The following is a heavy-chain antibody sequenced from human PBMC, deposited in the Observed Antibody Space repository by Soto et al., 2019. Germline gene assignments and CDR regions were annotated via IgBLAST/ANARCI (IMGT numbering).Heavy chain of an antibody. CDR3: ASRHCSGGSCYNPGFDS. Sequence: SVKVSCKASGGTFSSYAISWVRQAPGQGLEWMGGIIPIFGTANYAQKFQGRVTITADESTSTAYMELSSLRSEDTAVYYCASRHCSGGSCYNPGFDSWGQGALVTVSS. D-gene: IGHD2-15*01. CDR2: IIPIFGTA. J-gene: IGHJ4*02. CDR1: GGTFSSYA. V-gene: IGHV1-69*13.